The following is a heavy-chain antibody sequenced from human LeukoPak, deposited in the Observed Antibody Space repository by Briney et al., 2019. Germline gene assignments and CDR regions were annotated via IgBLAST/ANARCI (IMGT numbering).Heavy chain of an antibody. V-gene: IGHV4-34*01. Sequence: SETLSLTCAVYGGSFSGYYWSWIRQPPGRGLEWIGEINHGGSTNYNPSLKSRVTISVDTSKNQFSLKLSSVTAADTAVYYCARGFSYYYYYMDVWGKGTTVTVSS. CDR2: INHGGST. CDR1: GGSFSGYY. CDR3: ARGFSYYYYYMDV. J-gene: IGHJ6*03.